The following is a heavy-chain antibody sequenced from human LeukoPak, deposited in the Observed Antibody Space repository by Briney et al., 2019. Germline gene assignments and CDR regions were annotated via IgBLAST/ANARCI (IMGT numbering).Heavy chain of an antibody. J-gene: IGHJ6*02. D-gene: IGHD2-2*01. Sequence: GASVKVSCKASGYTFISYDINWVRQATGQGLEWMGWMNPNSGNTGYAQKFQGRVTMTRNTSISTAYMELSSLRSEDTAVYYCARGFGFHGYCSSTSCPSYGMDVWGQGTTVAVSS. CDR3: ARGFGFHGYCSSTSCPSYGMDV. CDR1: GYTFISYD. V-gene: IGHV1-8*01. CDR2: MNPNSGNT.